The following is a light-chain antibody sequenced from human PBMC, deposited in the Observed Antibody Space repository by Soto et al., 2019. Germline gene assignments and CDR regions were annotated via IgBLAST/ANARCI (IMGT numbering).Light chain of an antibody. CDR2: TVT. J-gene: IGLJ3*02. CDR3: SSYAASNNFYFV. CDR1: SSDVGGYNY. Sequence: QSVLTQPRSVSGSPGQSVTISCTGTSSDVGGYNYVSWYQQHPGKAPKLMIYTVTKRPSGVPDRFSGSKSGNTASLTVSGLQAEDEADYYCSSYAASNNFYFVFGGGTKVTVL. V-gene: IGLV2-11*01.